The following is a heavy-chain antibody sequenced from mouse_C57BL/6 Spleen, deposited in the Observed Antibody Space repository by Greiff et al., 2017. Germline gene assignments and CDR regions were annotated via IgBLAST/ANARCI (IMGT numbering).Heavy chain of an antibody. J-gene: IGHJ2*01. Sequence: VKLQQPGAELVMPGASVKLSCKASGYTFTSYWMHWVKQRPGQGLEWIGEIDPSDSYTNYNQKFKGKSTLSVDKSSSTAYMQLSSLTSEDSAVYCCAIYVGYYLYFDYWGQGTTLTVSS. CDR2: IDPSDSYT. D-gene: IGHD2-3*01. CDR1: GYTFTSYW. CDR3: AIYVGYYLYFDY. V-gene: IGHV1-69*01.